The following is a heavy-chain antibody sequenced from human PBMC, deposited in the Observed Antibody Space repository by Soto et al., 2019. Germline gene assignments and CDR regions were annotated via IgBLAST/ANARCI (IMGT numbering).Heavy chain of an antibody. CDR1: GGSISSSSYY. J-gene: IGHJ4*02. Sequence: PSETLSLTCTVSGGSISSSSYYWGWIRQPPGKGLEWIGSIYYSGSTYYNPSLKSRVTISVDTSKNQFSLKLSSVTAADTAVYYCAVGFGMVEVCYWGQGTLVTVSS. V-gene: IGHV4-39*01. CDR3: AVGFGMVEVCY. CDR2: IYYSGST. D-gene: IGHD3-10*01.